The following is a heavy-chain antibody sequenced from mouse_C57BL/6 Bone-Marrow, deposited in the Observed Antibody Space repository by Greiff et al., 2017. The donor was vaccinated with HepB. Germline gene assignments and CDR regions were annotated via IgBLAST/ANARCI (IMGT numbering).Heavy chain of an antibody. CDR1: GYSFTGYY. Sequence: EVHLVESGPELVKPGASVKISCKASGYSFTGYYMNWVKQSPEKSLEWIGEINPSTGGTTYNQKFKAKATLTVDKSSSTAYMQLKSLTSEDSAVYYCARFITTVVADYWGQGTTLTVSS. CDR3: ARFITTVVADY. D-gene: IGHD1-1*01. J-gene: IGHJ2*01. V-gene: IGHV1-42*01. CDR2: INPSTGGT.